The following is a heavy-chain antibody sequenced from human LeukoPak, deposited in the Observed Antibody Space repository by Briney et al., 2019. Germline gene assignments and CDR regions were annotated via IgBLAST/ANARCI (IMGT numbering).Heavy chain of an antibody. CDR1: GFIFGDFY. Sequence: GGSLRLSCVGSGFIFGDFYMNWVRQAPGKGLEWVASISTVSTYTFYADSVKGRFSISRDNVRNLLYLQMSSLGAEDTAVYYCARDGSGFYLYNYMDVWGKGTTVTVSS. J-gene: IGHJ6*03. D-gene: IGHD6-25*01. V-gene: IGHV3-21*06. CDR2: ISTVSTYT. CDR3: ARDGSGFYLYNYMDV.